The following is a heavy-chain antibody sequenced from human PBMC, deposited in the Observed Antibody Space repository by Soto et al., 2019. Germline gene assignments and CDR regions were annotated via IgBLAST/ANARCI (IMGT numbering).Heavy chain of an antibody. Sequence: SETLSLTCTVSGGSVSRGSHYWSWTRQPPGKGLEWIGYIFYSGSTNYNPSLKSRLTISVDTSKNQFSLKLSSVAAADTAVYYCARYTYTYDGGVSPDCYCYGMDVWGQGTTVTVSS. V-gene: IGHV4-61*01. CDR1: GGSVSRGSHY. CDR2: IFYSGST. CDR3: ARYTYTYDGGVSPDCYCYGMDV. J-gene: IGHJ6*02. D-gene: IGHD2-21*02.